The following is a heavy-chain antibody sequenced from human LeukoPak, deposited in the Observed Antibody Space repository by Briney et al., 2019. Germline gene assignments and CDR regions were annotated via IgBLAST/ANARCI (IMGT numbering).Heavy chain of an antibody. CDR1: GASISKDY. Sequence: SETLSRTCTVSGASISKDYWAWLRQPPGKGLEWIGYVTHSDFNKANGDITNYNPSLESRVTMSVDTSKNQISLKLSSVTAADTAVYYCARGPLVVVPAALGSFDYWGQGTLVTVSS. CDR2: VTHSDFNKANGDIT. V-gene: IGHV4-59*12. J-gene: IGHJ4*02. CDR3: ARGPLVVVPAALGSFDY. D-gene: IGHD2-2*01.